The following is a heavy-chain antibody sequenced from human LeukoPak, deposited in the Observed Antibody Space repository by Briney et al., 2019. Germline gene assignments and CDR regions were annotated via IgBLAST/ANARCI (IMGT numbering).Heavy chain of an antibody. CDR3: ARDPGRFRRGYSGDDSDY. CDR1: GFTFSSYA. Sequence: PGGSLRLSCAASGFTFSSYAMSWVRQAPGKGLEWVSAISSSGSTIYYADSVKGRFTISRDNAKNSLYLQMNSLRAEDTAVYYCARDPGRFRRGYSGDDSDYWGQGTLVTVSS. CDR2: ISSSGSTI. V-gene: IGHV3-21*03. D-gene: IGHD5-12*01. J-gene: IGHJ4*02.